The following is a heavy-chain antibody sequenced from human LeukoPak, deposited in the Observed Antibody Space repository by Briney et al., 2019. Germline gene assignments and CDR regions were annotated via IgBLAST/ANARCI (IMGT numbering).Heavy chain of an antibody. V-gene: IGHV4-34*01. CDR1: GGSFNGYY. J-gene: IGHJ4*02. CDR3: ASQERSTSYYFDY. Sequence: PSETLSLTCAVSGGSFNGYYWSWMRQPPGKGLEWIGEINHSGSTNYNPSLKSRVTISVDTSKNQFSLKLSSVTAADTAVYYCASQERSTSYYFDYWGQGTLVTVSS. CDR2: INHSGST. D-gene: IGHD2-2*01.